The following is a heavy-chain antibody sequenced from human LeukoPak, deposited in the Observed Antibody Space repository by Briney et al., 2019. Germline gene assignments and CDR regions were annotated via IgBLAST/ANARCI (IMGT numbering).Heavy chain of an antibody. CDR2: ISDISAM. Sequence: GGSLRLSCAASGFTFSTYSMKWVRQAPGKGQEWVSYISDISAMYYADSERGRFTISRENDKNSLFLQMNSLRAEDTAVYYCARDGGYSGYDADCWGQGTLVTVSS. CDR1: GFTFSTYS. J-gene: IGHJ4*02. CDR3: ARDGGYSGYDADC. V-gene: IGHV3-48*01. D-gene: IGHD5-12*01.